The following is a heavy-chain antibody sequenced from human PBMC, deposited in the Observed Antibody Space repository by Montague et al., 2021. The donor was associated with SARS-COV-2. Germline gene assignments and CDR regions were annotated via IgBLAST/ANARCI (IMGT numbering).Heavy chain of an antibody. V-gene: IGHV6-1*01. J-gene: IGHJ6*02. CDR3: ARMAVGPRPGAYYGMDV. CDR2: PLLEYKRYN. D-gene: IGHD6-6*01. CDR1: GDSVVEHRRR. Sequence: CAISGDSVVEHRRRSEWHTPEPQSRLEFVCRPLLEYKRYNDYAVSLKTRITITPDTSKNLFSLPLRSVTPDDTAVYYCARMAVGPRPGAYYGMDVWGQGTTVTVSS.